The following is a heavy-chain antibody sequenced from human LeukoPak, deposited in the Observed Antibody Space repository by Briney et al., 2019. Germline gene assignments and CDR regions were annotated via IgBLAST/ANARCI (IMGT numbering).Heavy chain of an antibody. D-gene: IGHD1-20*01. CDR1: GGSISSGSYY. V-gene: IGHV4-61*02. CDR3: ARDNWNEVDY. J-gene: IGHJ4*02. Sequence: PSETLSLTCTVSGGSISSGSYYWSWIRQPAGKGLEWIGRVFTSGSTTYNLSLQSRVTISLNTASNQFSLKLSSATAADTAVYYCARDNWNEVDYWGQGTLVTVSS. CDR2: VFTSGST.